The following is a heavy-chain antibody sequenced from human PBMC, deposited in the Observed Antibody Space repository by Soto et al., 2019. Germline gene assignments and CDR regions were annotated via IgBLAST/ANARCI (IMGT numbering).Heavy chain of an antibody. CDR1: GFTFSTFA. CDR3: ARAPTSRFDY. V-gene: IGHV3-30-3*01. Sequence: GSLRLSCSASGFTFSTFAVHWVRLAPGKGLEWVAVISADGTNKYYADSVKGRFTISRDNSKNTLFLQMDSLRTEDTAMYYCARAPTSRFDYWGQGTLVTVSS. CDR2: ISADGTNK. J-gene: IGHJ4*02.